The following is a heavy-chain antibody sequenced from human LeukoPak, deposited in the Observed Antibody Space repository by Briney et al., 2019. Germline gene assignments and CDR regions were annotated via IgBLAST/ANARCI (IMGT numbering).Heavy chain of an antibody. CDR2: FDPEDGET. D-gene: IGHD3-22*01. J-gene: IGHJ5*02. V-gene: IGHV1-24*01. CDR1: GYTLTELS. CDR3: ATPKFGYYYDSSGLNNWFDP. Sequence: ASVKVSCKVSGYTLTELSMHWVRQAPGKGXEWMGGFDPEDGETIYAQKFQGRVTMTEDTSTDTAYMELSSLRSEDTAVYYCATPKFGYYYDSSGLNNWFDPWGQGTLVTVSS.